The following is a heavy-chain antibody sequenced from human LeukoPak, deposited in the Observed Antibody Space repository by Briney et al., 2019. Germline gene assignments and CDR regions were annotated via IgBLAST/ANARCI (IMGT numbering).Heavy chain of an antibody. CDR2: INHSGST. Sequence: SETLSLTCAVYGGSFSGYYWSWIRQPPGKGLEWIGEINHSGSTNYNPSLKSRVTISVDTSKNQFSLKPSSVTAADTAVYYCARSGSGYNDYWGQGTLVTVSS. CDR3: ARSGSGYNDY. J-gene: IGHJ4*02. CDR1: GGSFSGYY. D-gene: IGHD3-22*01. V-gene: IGHV4-34*01.